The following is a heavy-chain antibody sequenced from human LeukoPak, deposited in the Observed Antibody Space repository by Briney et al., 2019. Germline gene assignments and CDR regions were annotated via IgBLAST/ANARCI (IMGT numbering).Heavy chain of an antibody. V-gene: IGHV1-18*01. CDR3: ARGIIAYYFDY. CDR2: ISAYGNT. Sequence: ASVNVSCKTSGYTFTIYGISWVRQAPGQGLEWMGLISAYGNTNYAQNLQGRVTMTTDTSTSTAYMELRSLRSDDTAVYYCARGIIAYYFDYWGQGTLVTVSS. J-gene: IGHJ4*02. D-gene: IGHD2-15*01. CDR1: GYTFTIYG.